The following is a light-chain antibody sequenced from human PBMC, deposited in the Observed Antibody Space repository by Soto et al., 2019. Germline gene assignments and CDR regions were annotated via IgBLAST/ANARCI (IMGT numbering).Light chain of an antibody. CDR2: EAS. CDR1: QSISSW. CDR3: QQYNSYSET. V-gene: IGKV1-5*01. J-gene: IGKJ1*01. Sequence: DIQMTQSPSTLSASVGDRVTITCRASQSISSWLAWYQQKPGKAPKLLIYEASRLESGVPSRFSGSGSGTEFTLTISSLQPDDFATYYCQQYNSYSETFGQGTKVDIK.